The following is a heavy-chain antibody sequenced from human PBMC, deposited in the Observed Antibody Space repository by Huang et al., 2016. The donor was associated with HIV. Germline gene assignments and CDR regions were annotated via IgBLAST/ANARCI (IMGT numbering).Heavy chain of an antibody. J-gene: IGHJ5*02. Sequence: QVHLQQWGAGLLKSAETLSLTCAVYGGSLSGYYWSWLRQTPGKGLEWIGEINYLGSANYNPSLKSRVSISRDGSKKQFSLKLRSISDADTAVYFCARDATKNPRGWFDPWGQGTLVTVSS. CDR3: ARDATKNPRGWFDP. V-gene: IGHV4-34*02. CDR1: GGSLSGYY. D-gene: IGHD3-10*01. CDR2: INYLGSA.